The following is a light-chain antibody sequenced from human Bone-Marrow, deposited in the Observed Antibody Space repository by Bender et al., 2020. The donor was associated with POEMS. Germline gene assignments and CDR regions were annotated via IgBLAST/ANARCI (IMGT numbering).Light chain of an antibody. CDR1: NGDVGVYRF. V-gene: IGLV2-8*01. Sequence: QSALTQPPSASGSPGQSVSISCTGTNGDVGVYRFVSWYQQHPGKAPKLLIYEVNQRPSGVPDRFSGSKSGNTASLTVSGLQAEDEADYYCTSYGGTNNLLFGGGTKLTVL. CDR2: EVN. J-gene: IGLJ3*02. CDR3: TSYGGTNNLL.